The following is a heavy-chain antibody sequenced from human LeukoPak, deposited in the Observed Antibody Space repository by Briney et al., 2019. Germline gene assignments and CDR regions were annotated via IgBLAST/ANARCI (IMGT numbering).Heavy chain of an antibody. CDR2: ISGSGSSS. D-gene: IGHD6-13*01. V-gene: IGHV3-23*01. CDR3: AKDRGYSSSWALFDY. CDR1: GFTFSSYP. J-gene: IGHJ4*02. Sequence: PGGSLRLSCAASGFTFSSYPMSWVRQAPGKGLEGVSAISGSGSSSYYADSVKGRFPISRDNSKNTLYLQMNSLRAEDKAVYYCAKDRGYSSSWALFDYWGQGTLVTVSS.